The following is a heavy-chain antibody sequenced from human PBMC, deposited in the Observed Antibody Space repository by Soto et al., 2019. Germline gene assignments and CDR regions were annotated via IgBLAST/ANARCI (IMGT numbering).Heavy chain of an antibody. Sequence: GGSLRLSCAASGFTFSNAWMNWVRQAPGKGLEWVGRIKSKTDGGTTDYAAPVKGRFTISRDDSKNTLYLQMNSLKTEDIAVYYCTTDFFRKYYDFWSGPPQTNHDYWGQGTLVTVSS. V-gene: IGHV3-15*07. CDR3: TTDFFRKYYDFWSGPPQTNHDY. CDR2: IKSKTDGGTT. D-gene: IGHD3-3*01. CDR1: GFTFSNAW. J-gene: IGHJ4*02.